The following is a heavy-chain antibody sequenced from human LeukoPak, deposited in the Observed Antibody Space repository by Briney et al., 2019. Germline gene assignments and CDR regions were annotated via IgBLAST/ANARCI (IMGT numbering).Heavy chain of an antibody. J-gene: IGHJ4*02. Sequence: ASVKVSCKASGHTFTGYYIQWVRQAPGQGLEWMGWINPDSGVTNYAQKFQGRVTLTRDTSISTAYMELSRLRSDDTAVYYCARDPSGDSSGYPFDYWSQGTLVTVSS. CDR1: GHTFTGYY. D-gene: IGHD3-22*01. V-gene: IGHV1-2*02. CDR3: ARDPSGDSSGYPFDY. CDR2: INPDSGVT.